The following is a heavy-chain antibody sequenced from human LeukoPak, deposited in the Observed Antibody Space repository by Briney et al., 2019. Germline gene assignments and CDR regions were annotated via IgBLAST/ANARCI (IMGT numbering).Heavy chain of an antibody. Sequence: ASVRVSCKASGYTFTSYYLHWVRQAPGQGLEWMGIINPSGGSTSYAQKFQGRVTMTRDTSTSTVYMELSSLRSEDTAVYYCARGAPKNNFDYWGQGTLVTVSS. D-gene: IGHD1/OR15-1a*01. CDR2: INPSGGST. CDR3: ARGAPKNNFDY. V-gene: IGHV1-46*01. CDR1: GYTFTSYY. J-gene: IGHJ4*02.